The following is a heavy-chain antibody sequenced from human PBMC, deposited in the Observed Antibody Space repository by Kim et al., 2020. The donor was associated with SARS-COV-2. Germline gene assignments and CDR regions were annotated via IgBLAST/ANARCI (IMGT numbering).Heavy chain of an antibody. CDR3: AKDEGLLWFGEGDY. CDR2: ISGSGGST. CDR1: GFTFSSYA. Sequence: GGSLRLSCAASGFTFSSYAMSWVRQAPGKGLEWVSAISGSGGSTYYADSVKGRFTISRDNSKNTLYLQMNSLRAEDTAVYYCAKDEGLLWFGEGDYWGQGTLVTVSS. V-gene: IGHV3-23*01. D-gene: IGHD3-10*01. J-gene: IGHJ4*02.